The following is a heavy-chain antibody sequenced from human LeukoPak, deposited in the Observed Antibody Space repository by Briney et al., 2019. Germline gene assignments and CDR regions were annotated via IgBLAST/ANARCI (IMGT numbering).Heavy chain of an antibody. CDR3: ARSTFGSNCNFDY. D-gene: IGHD3-10*01. Sequence: ASVKVSCKASGGTFSSYAISWVRQAPGQGLEWMGWMNPNSGDTGYAQKFQGGVTFTRDTSITTAYMELSSLRSEDTAVYYCARSTFGSNCNFDYWGQGTLVTVSS. J-gene: IGHJ4*02. V-gene: IGHV1-8*03. CDR1: GGTFSSYA. CDR2: MNPNSGDT.